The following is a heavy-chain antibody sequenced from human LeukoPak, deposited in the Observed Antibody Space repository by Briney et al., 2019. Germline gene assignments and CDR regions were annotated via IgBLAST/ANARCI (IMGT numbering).Heavy chain of an antibody. CDR1: GGTFSSYA. V-gene: IGHV1-69*13. D-gene: IGHD1-7*01. CDR3: ARGPYNWNYINFDY. Sequence: ASVKVSCKASGGTFSSYAISWVRQAPGQGLEWMGGIIPIFGTANYAQKFQGRVTITADESTSTAYMELSSLRSEDTAVYYCARGPYNWNYINFDYWGQGTLVTVSS. J-gene: IGHJ4*02. CDR2: IIPIFGTA.